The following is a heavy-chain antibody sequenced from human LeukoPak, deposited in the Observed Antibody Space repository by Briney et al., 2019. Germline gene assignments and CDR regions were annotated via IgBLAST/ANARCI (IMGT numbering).Heavy chain of an antibody. V-gene: IGHV5-51*01. Sequence: GEPLKISCKGSGYTFSTYCIVWVRPMPGKGLEWMGIICPGDSATRYSPSFQGQVTISADKSITTAYLQWNYVTASDTAMYYCAREGYAGSYAGLNWFDPWGQGTLVTVSS. CDR3: AREGYAGSYAGLNWFDP. J-gene: IGHJ5*02. CDR1: GYTFSTYC. CDR2: ICPGDSAT. D-gene: IGHD1-26*01.